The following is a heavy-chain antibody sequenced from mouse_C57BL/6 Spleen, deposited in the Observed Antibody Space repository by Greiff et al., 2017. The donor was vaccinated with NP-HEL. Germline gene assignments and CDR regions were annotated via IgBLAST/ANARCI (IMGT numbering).Heavy chain of an antibody. Sequence: LQESGAELVKPGASVKMSCKASGYTFTTYPIEWMKQNHGKSLEWIGNFHPYNDDTKYNEKFKGKATLTVEKSSSTVYLELSRLTSDDSAVYYCARGRHYERDYYAMDYWGQGTSVTVSS. D-gene: IGHD2-4*01. J-gene: IGHJ4*01. CDR3: ARGRHYERDYYAMDY. V-gene: IGHV1-47*01. CDR2: FHPYNDDT. CDR1: GYTFTTYP.